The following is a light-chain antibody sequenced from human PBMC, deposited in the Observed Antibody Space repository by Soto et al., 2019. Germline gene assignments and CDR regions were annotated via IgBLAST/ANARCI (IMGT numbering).Light chain of an antibody. CDR2: EVS. CDR1: SSDVGGYNY. J-gene: IGLJ2*01. CDR3: SSYAASNNLGV. V-gene: IGLV2-8*01. Sequence: QSALTQPPSASGSPGQSVTISCIGTSSDVGGYNYVSWYQQHPGKAPKLMIYEVSKRPSGVPDRFSGSKSGNTASLTVSGLQADDDADYYCSSYAASNNLGVFGGGTKLTVL.